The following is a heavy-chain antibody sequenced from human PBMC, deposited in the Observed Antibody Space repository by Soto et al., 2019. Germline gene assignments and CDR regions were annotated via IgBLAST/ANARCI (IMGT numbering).Heavy chain of an antibody. J-gene: IGHJ4*02. CDR3: ARVGYSSGWLPDY. V-gene: IGHV3-21*01. CDR1: GFTFSSNS. Sequence: GGSLRLCCAASGFTFSSNSMKWVRQAPGKGLEWVSLISSSSSYIYYADSVKGRFTISRDNAKNSLYLQMNSLRAEDTAVYYCARVGYSSGWLPDYWGQGTLVTVSS. CDR2: ISSSSSYI. D-gene: IGHD6-19*01.